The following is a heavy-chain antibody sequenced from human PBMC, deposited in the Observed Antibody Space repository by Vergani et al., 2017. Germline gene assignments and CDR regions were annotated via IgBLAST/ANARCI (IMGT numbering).Heavy chain of an antibody. CDR1: GGTFSSYA. CDR3: TRHWAVVAANNWFDP. J-gene: IGHJ5*02. Sequence: QVQLVQSGAEVKKPGSSVKVSCKASGGTFSSYAISWVRQAPGQGLEWMGRIIPVLGKTKYAQDFQGRLTITADTSTSTAYMELTSLRSQDTAVYYCTRHWAVVAANNWFDPWGQGTLVTVSS. V-gene: IGHV1-69*04. CDR2: IIPVLGKT. D-gene: IGHD2-15*01.